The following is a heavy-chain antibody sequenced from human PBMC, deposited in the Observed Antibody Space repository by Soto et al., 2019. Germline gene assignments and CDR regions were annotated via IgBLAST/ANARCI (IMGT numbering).Heavy chain of an antibody. CDR3: ARLSYSTYRYYYYYMDV. D-gene: IGHD2-21*01. CDR1: GGSISSYY. CDR2: IYYSGST. Sequence: SETLSLTCTVSGGSISSYYWSWIRQPPGKGLEWIGYIYYSGSTNYNPSLKSRVTISVDTSKNRFSLKLSSVTAADTAVYYCARLSYSTYRYYYYYMDVWGKGTTVTVSS. J-gene: IGHJ6*03. V-gene: IGHV4-59*08.